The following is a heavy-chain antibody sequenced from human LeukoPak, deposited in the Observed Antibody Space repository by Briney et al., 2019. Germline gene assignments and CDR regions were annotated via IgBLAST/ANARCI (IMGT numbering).Heavy chain of an antibody. Sequence: SETLSLTCAVYGGSFSGYYWSWIRQPPGKGLEWIGEINHSGSTNYNPSLKSRVTISVDTSKNQFSLKLSSVTAADTAVYYCARGLGRRFDPWGQGTLVTVSS. V-gene: IGHV4-34*01. CDR2: INHSGST. CDR1: GGSFSGYY. D-gene: IGHD6-6*01. J-gene: IGHJ5*02. CDR3: ARGLGRRFDP.